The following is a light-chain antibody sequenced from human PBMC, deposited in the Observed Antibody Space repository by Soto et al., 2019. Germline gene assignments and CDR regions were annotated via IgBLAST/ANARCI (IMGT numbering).Light chain of an antibody. CDR1: QSSRNW. CDR2: HAP. J-gene: IGKJ1*01. V-gene: IGKV1-5*01. CDR3: QQYNSYS. Sequence: DIQMTQSPSTLPASVGARVTITSRASQSSRNWLAWYQQKPGTAPKVLIYHAPNLQSGVPTRFSGSGSGTEFTLTIGSLQPDDFATYYCQQYNSYSFGQGTKVDIK.